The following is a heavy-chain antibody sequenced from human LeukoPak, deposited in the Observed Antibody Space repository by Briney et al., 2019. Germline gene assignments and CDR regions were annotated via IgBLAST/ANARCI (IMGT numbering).Heavy chain of an antibody. CDR1: GFTFSSYA. Sequence: GGSLRLSCAASGFTFSSYALSWVRQAPGKGLEWVSGISGSDGSTYYASSVKGRFTISRDNSKNTLYLQMNSLRAEDTALYYCVKDSKSTYDILTGYFSYFDYWGQGVLVTVSS. J-gene: IGHJ4*02. V-gene: IGHV3-23*01. D-gene: IGHD3-9*01. CDR3: VKDSKSTYDILTGYFSYFDY. CDR2: ISGSDGST.